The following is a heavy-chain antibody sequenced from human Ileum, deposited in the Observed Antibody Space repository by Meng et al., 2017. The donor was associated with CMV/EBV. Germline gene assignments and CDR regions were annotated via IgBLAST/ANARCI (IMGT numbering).Heavy chain of an antibody. Sequence: GGSLRPSCKGSGYSFTNYWIGWVRQMPGKRLEWLGIIYPGDSHTRYSPSFQGQVTISADKSMSAAYLQWGSLKASDTAIYYCARHGGYDSSGLYDHWGQGTLVTVSS. CDR2: IYPGDSHT. D-gene: IGHD3-22*01. CDR1: GYSFTNYW. CDR3: ARHGGYDSSGLYDH. V-gene: IGHV5-51*01. J-gene: IGHJ4*02.